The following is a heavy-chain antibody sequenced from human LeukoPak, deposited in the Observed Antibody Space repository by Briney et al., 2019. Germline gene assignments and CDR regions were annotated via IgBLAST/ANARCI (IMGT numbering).Heavy chain of an antibody. V-gene: IGHV1-18*01. CDR1: GYTFTSYG. CDR2: ISAYNGNT. CDR3: ARVLYDTQLTPNSPYYYYMDV. J-gene: IGHJ6*03. D-gene: IGHD2/OR15-2a*01. Sequence: ASVKVSCKASGYTFTSYGISWVRQAPGQGLEWMGWISAYNGNTNYAQKLQGRVTMTTDTSTSTAYMELRSLRSDDTAVYYCARVLYDTQLTPNSPYYYYMDVWGKGTTVTISS.